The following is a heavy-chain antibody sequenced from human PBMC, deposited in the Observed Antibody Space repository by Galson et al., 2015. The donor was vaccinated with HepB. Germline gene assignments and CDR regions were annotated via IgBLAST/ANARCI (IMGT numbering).Heavy chain of an antibody. D-gene: IGHD3-9*01. CDR2: INPSNGSA. Sequence: SVKVSCKASGYMFTSYYMHWVRQAPGQGLEWMGMINPSNGSASYAQKFQGRVTMTRDTSTSTVYMELSSLRSEDTAVYYCARVRYFDWSPNWFDPWGQGTLVTVSS. CDR3: ARVRYFDWSPNWFDP. V-gene: IGHV1-46*01. CDR1: GYMFTSYY. J-gene: IGHJ5*02.